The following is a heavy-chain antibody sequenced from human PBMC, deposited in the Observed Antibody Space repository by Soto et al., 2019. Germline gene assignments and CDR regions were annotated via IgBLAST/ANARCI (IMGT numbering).Heavy chain of an antibody. V-gene: IGHV1-2*02. CDR1: GYTFTGYY. CDR3: ACGSHEDYYYYGMDV. CDR2: INPNSGGT. Sequence: GASVKVSCKASGYTFTGYYMHWVRQAPGQGLEWMGWINPNSGGTNYAQKFQGRVTMTRDTSISTAYMELSRLRSDDTAVYYCACGSHEDYYYYGMDVWGQGTTVTAP. D-gene: IGHD1-26*01. J-gene: IGHJ6*02.